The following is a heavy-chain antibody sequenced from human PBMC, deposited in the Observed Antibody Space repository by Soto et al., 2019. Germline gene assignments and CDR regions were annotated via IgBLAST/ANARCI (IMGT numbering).Heavy chain of an antibody. Sequence: EVQLVESGGGLVRPGGSLRLSCAASGFIFSNAWMSWVRQAPGKGLEWVGRIKSKTNGGTTDYAAPVRGRFSISRDDSQNILYLQMNSLKSEDTAVYYCTTDDPINRNWGQGTLVTVSS. V-gene: IGHV3-15*01. J-gene: IGHJ4*02. CDR2: IKSKTNGGTT. CDR1: GFIFSNAW. CDR3: TTDDPINRN.